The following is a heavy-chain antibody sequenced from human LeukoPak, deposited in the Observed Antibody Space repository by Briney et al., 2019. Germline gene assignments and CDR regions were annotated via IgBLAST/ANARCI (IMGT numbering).Heavy chain of an antibody. V-gene: IGHV4-34*01. CDR3: ARGGGYCSSTSCFYYYYYGMDV. CDR1: GGSFSGYY. J-gene: IGHJ6*04. Sequence: SETLSLTCAVYGGSFSGYYWGWIRQPPGKGLEWIGEINHSGSTNYNPSLKSRVTISVDTSKNQFSLKLSSVTAADTAVYYCARGGGYCSSTSCFYYYYYGMDVWGKGTTVTVSS. CDR2: INHSGST. D-gene: IGHD2-2*01.